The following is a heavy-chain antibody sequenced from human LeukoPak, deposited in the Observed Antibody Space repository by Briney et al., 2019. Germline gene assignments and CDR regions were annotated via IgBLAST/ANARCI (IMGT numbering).Heavy chain of an antibody. J-gene: IGHJ6*02. Sequence: GGSLRLSCAASGFTFSSYSMNWVRQAPGKGLEWVSSISSSSSYIYYADSVKGRFTISRDNAKNSLYLQMNSLRAEDTAVYYCARGAAYGSGRNGMDVWGQGTTVTVFS. CDR3: ARGAAYGSGRNGMDV. V-gene: IGHV3-21*01. D-gene: IGHD3-10*01. CDR1: GFTFSSYS. CDR2: ISSSSSYI.